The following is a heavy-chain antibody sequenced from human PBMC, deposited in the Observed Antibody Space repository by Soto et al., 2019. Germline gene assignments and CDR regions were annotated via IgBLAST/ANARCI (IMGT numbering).Heavy chain of an antibody. J-gene: IGHJ4*02. CDR2: ISAHNGNT. Sequence: QVHLVQSGAEVKKPGASVKVSCKCSGYTFTSYGITWVRQAPGQGLEWMGWISAHNGNTDYAQKLQGRVTVTRDTSTGTAYMELRSLRSDDTAVYYCARGRYGDYWGQGALVTVSS. V-gene: IGHV1-18*01. D-gene: IGHD1-1*01. CDR1: GYTFTSYG. CDR3: ARGRYGDY.